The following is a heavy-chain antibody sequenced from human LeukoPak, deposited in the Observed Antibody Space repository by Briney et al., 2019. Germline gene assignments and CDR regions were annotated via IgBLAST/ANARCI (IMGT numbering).Heavy chain of an antibody. CDR1: GYTFTSYD. CDR2: MNPNRGNT. V-gene: IGHV1-8*01. Sequence: ASVKVSCKASGYTFTSYDINWLRQAPGQGREGMGWMNPNRGNTDFAQKFQGRVTMTRTTSISTAYMELSSLRSEDTAVYYCARGSLLGYCSSTSCYIIWGQGTLVTVSS. CDR3: ARGSLLGYCSSTSCYII. J-gene: IGHJ4*02. D-gene: IGHD2-2*02.